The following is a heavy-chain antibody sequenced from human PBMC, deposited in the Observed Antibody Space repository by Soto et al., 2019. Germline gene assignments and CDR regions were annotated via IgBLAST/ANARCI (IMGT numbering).Heavy chain of an antibody. CDR3: AREYYDFWSGYLAYYYMDV. D-gene: IGHD3-3*01. V-gene: IGHV1-18*01. J-gene: IGHJ6*03. CDR2: ISAYNGNT. Sequence: GASVKVSCKASGYTFTSYGISWVRQAPGQGLEWMGWISAYNGNTNYAQKLQGRVTMTTDTSTSTAYMELRSLSSDDTAVYYCAREYYDFWSGYLAYYYMDVWGKGTTVTVSS. CDR1: GYTFTSYG.